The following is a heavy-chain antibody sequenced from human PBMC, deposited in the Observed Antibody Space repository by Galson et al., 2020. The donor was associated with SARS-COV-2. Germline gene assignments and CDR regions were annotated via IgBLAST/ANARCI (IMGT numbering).Heavy chain of an antibody. Sequence: ETSETLSLTCTVPGGSISRYYWSWIRQPPGKGLEWIGYIYYSGSTNYNPSLKSRVTISVDTSKNQFSLKLSSVTAADTAVYYCARHMHITAAGISKTYYYYGMDVWGQGTTVTVSS. CDR1: GGSISRYY. CDR3: ARHMHITAAGISKTYYYYGMDV. D-gene: IGHD6-13*01. V-gene: IGHV4-59*08. CDR2: IYYSGST. J-gene: IGHJ6*02.